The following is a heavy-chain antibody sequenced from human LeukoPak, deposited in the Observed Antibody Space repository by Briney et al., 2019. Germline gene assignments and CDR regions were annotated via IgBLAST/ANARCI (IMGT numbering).Heavy chain of an antibody. D-gene: IGHD2-2*01. CDR2: INLSGST. CDR1: GGSFRGYY. V-gene: IGHV4-34*01. Sequence: AETLSLTCAVYGGSFRGYYWSWIRQPPGKGLEWSGEINLSGSTTYNPSLTSRDTISLDTSMKKCSLKLNSVTAADTAVYYCASTERCSTTCPLDYWGQGTLVTVSS. J-gene: IGHJ4*02. CDR3: ASTERCSTTCPLDY.